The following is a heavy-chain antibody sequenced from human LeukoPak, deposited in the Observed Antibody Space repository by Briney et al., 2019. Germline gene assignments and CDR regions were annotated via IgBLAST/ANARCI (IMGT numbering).Heavy chain of an antibody. CDR3: ARDLDTMVRGTGGY. D-gene: IGHD3-10*01. CDR2: MSSCSIYI. V-gene: IGHV3-21*04. J-gene: IGHJ4*02. Sequence: GGSVTLSCAGSGFIFSSYSMNWVRQAPGKGVEYVSSMSSCSIYIYYADSVKGRFTISRDNAKNSLYLQMNSLRAEDTAVYFCARDLDTMVRGTGGYWGQGTLVTVSS. CDR1: GFIFSSYS.